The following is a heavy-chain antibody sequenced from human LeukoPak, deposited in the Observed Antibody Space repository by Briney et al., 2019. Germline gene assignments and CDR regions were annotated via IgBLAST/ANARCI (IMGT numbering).Heavy chain of an antibody. V-gene: IGHV4-39*01. CDR3: ASQTSPHGWFDP. CDR2: IYYSGST. J-gene: IGHJ5*02. Sequence: SETLSLTCAVYGGSFSGYYWGWIRQPPGKGLEWIGSIYYSGSTYYNPSLKSRVTISVDTSKNQFSLKLSSVTAADTAVYYCASQTSPHGWFDPWGQGTLVTVSS. CDR1: GGSFSGYY.